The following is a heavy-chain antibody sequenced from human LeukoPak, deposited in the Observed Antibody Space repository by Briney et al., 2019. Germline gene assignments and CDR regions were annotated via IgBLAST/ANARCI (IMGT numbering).Heavy chain of an antibody. Sequence: GESLKISCKGSGYYFPNYWIGWVRQMPEKGLEWMGVIHAGELNTRYSPSFQGQVTISADKSISTAYLQWSSLKASDTAMYYCARLDDSSGYYSHFDYWGPGTLVTVSS. CDR1: GYYFPNYW. V-gene: IGHV5-51*01. J-gene: IGHJ4*02. CDR3: ARLDDSSGYYSHFDY. D-gene: IGHD3-22*01. CDR2: IHAGELNT.